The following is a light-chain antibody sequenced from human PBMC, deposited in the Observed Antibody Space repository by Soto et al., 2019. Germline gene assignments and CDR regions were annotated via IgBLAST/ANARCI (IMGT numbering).Light chain of an antibody. V-gene: IGLV1-40*01. CDR1: SSNIGAGYD. Sequence: QSVLTQPPSVSGAPGQRVTIACTGSSSNIGAGYDVHWYQQLPGTAPKLLIYGNSNRPSGVPDRFSGSKSGTSASLAITGLQAEDDADYYCQSYDSSLWVFGGGTKLTVL. J-gene: IGLJ3*02. CDR2: GNS. CDR3: QSYDSSLWV.